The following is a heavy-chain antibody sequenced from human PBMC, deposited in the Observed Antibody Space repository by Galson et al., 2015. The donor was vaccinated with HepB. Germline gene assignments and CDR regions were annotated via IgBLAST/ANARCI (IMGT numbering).Heavy chain of an antibody. Sequence: SLRLSCAASGFTFSNAWMNWVRQAPGKGLEWVGRIKIKTDGGTTDYAAPVKGRFTISRDDSKNTLYLQMNSLKTEDTAVYYCSGDPLQVSRPDYYYYGMDVWGQGTTVTVSS. D-gene: IGHD5/OR15-5a*01. J-gene: IGHJ6*02. CDR2: IKIKTDGGTT. CDR3: SGDPLQVSRPDYYYYGMDV. CDR1: GFTFSNAW. V-gene: IGHV3-15*07.